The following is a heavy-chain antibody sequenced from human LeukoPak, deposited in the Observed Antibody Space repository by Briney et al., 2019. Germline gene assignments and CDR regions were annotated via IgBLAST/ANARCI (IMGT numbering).Heavy chain of an antibody. CDR1: GFTFSSYS. CDR3: AKDRDPQSVTSWFDP. Sequence: PGGSLRLSCAASGFTFSSYSMNWVRQAPGKGLEWVSSISSSSSYIYYADSVKGRFTISRDNAKNSLYPQMNSLRAEDTAVYYCAKDRDPQSVTSWFDPWGQGTLVTVSS. CDR2: ISSSSSYI. D-gene: IGHD4-11*01. J-gene: IGHJ5*02. V-gene: IGHV3-21*01.